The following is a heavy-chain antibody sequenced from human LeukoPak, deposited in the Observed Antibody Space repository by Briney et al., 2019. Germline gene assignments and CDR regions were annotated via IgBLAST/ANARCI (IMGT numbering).Heavy chain of an antibody. CDR1: GFTFSSYA. Sequence: GGSLRLSCAASGFTFSSYAMSWVRQAPGKGLEWVSAISGSGGSTYYADSVKGRFTISRDNSKNTLYLQMDSLRAEDTAVYYCAKGRSSWYSTYFDYWGQGTLVTVSS. CDR3: AKGRSSWYSTYFDY. D-gene: IGHD6-13*01. J-gene: IGHJ4*02. V-gene: IGHV3-23*01. CDR2: ISGSGGST.